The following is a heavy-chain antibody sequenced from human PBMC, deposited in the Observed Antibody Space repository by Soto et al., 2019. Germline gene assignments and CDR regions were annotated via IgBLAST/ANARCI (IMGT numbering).Heavy chain of an antibody. Sequence: SETLSLTCTVSGGSISSYYWSWIRQPPGKGLEWIGYIYYSGSTNYNPSLKSRVTISVDTSKNQFSLKLSSVTAADTAVYYCARGSEVPANFYYCYYMDVWGKGTTVTVSS. CDR2: IYYSGST. CDR3: ARGSEVPANFYYCYYMDV. CDR1: GGSISSYY. D-gene: IGHD2-2*01. J-gene: IGHJ6*03. V-gene: IGHV4-59*01.